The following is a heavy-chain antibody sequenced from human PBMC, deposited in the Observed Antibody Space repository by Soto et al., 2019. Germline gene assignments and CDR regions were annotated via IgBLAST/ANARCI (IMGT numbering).Heavy chain of an antibody. Sequence: QVQLVQSGAEVRKSGSSVQVSCKASGGTFYTYTFSWVRQAPGQGLEWMGSITPIYPTTNYAEKFQGRLTVTADGSTNTAYMELNSLTSEDTAVYYCARILRYSFPTSDDLDSWGQGTLVTVSS. D-gene: IGHD5-18*01. J-gene: IGHJ4*02. CDR2: ITPIYPTT. CDR1: GGTFYTYT. CDR3: ARILRYSFPTSDDLDS. V-gene: IGHV1-69*15.